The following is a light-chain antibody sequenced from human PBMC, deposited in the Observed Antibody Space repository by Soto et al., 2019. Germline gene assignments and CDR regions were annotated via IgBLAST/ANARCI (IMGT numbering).Light chain of an antibody. CDR2: EVS. V-gene: IGLV2-14*01. J-gene: IGLJ1*01. CDR1: SSDVGTYNY. CDR3: SSYTSSSTLYV. Sequence: QSALTQPASVSGSPGQSITISCTGSSSDVGTYNYVSWYQQYPGKAPKLMIYEVSDRPSGVSNRFSGSKSGNTASLTISGLQAADEADYYCSSYTSSSTLYVFGTGTKLTVL.